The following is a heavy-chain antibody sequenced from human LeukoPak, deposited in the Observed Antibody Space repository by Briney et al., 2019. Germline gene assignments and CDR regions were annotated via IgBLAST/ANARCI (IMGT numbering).Heavy chain of an antibody. CDR1: GYTFTSYG. CDR2: ISAYNGNT. V-gene: IGHV1-18*01. D-gene: IGHD6-19*01. Sequence: ASVKVSCKASGYTFTSYGISWVRQAPGQGLEWMGWISAYNGNTNYAQKLQGRVTMTTDTSTSTAYMELRSLRSDDTAVYYCARDSFEQSLVEDAFDIWGQGTMVTVSS. J-gene: IGHJ3*02. CDR3: ARDSFEQSLVEDAFDI.